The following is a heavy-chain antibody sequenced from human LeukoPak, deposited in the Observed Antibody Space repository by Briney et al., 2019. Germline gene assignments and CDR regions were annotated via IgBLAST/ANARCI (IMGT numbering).Heavy chain of an antibody. CDR3: ARGGFNDH. D-gene: IGHD5-24*01. J-gene: IGHJ5*02. Sequence: PGRSLRLSCAASGFTFSDYYMSWIRQAPGKGLEWVSYISGSSDYTNYADSVKGRFTISRDNTKNSLYLQMNSLRDEDTAVYYCARGGFNDHWGQGTLVTVSS. V-gene: IGHV3-11*06. CDR2: ISGSSDYT. CDR1: GFTFSDYY.